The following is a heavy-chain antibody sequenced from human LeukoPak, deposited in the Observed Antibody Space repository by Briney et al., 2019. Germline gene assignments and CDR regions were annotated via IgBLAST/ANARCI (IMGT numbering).Heavy chain of an antibody. V-gene: IGHV3-30*18. CDR1: GFTFRNYA. CDR2: TNYDGSDR. CDR3: AKDLPDRYSLEY. J-gene: IGHJ4*02. Sequence: GRSLRLSCAASGFTFRNYAMYWVRQAPGKGLEWVAFTNYDGSDRCYADSVKGRFTVSRDNPKNTLYLQMNSLRTEDTAVYYCAKDLPDRYSLEYWGQGTMVTVPS. D-gene: IGHD2-15*01.